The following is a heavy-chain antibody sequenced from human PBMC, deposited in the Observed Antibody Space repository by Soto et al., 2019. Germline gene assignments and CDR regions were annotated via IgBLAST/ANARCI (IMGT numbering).Heavy chain of an antibody. CDR2: MNSDGSTT. V-gene: IGHV3-74*01. CDR1: GFTFGNHW. Sequence: LRLSCVVSGFTFGNHWMHWVRQAPGKGLEWVSRMNSDGSTTNYADSVKGRFTVSRDNAKNTLYLQVNSLRAEDTAVYYCATAEVDYWGPGTLVTVSS. CDR3: ATAEVDY. J-gene: IGHJ4*02.